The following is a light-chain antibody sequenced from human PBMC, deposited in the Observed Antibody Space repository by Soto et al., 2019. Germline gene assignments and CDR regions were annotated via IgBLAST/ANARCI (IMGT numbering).Light chain of an antibody. CDR3: QQADSFPIT. Sequence: DIQMTQSPSSVSASVGDRVTISCRASQDISHWLAWYQQKPGKAPNLLIYDASSLQIGVPSRFSASGSGTDFTLTISSLQPEDFATYYCQQADSFPITFGQGTRLEIK. CDR2: DAS. CDR1: QDISHW. J-gene: IGKJ5*01. V-gene: IGKV1-12*01.